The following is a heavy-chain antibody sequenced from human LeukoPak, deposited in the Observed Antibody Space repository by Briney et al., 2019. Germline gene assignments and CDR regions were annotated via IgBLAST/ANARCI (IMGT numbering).Heavy chain of an antibody. Sequence: SETLSLTCIVSADSISNYYCSWIRQPPGKGLEWIGYISYSGSTNYNPSLKSRVTISVDTSKNQVSLKVRSVTAADTAVYYCASQPTPGHAFDYWGQGTLVTVSP. CDR2: ISYSGST. V-gene: IGHV4-59*01. J-gene: IGHJ4*02. D-gene: IGHD1-14*01. CDR1: ADSISNYY. CDR3: ASQPTPGHAFDY.